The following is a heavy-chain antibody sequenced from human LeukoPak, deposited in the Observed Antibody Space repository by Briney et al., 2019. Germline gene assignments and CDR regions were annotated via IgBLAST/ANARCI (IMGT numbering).Heavy chain of an antibody. J-gene: IGHJ3*02. CDR1: GFTFSSYD. Sequence: GRSLRLSCAASGFTFSSYDMHWVRQAPGKGLEWVSVIYSGGSTYYADSVKGRFTISRDNSKNTLYLQMNSLRAEDTAVYYCAARFCSSTSCSSGGGDAFEIGGQGKM. CDR3: AARFCSSTSCSSGGGDAFEI. D-gene: IGHD2-2*01. CDR2: IYSGGST. V-gene: IGHV3-53*01.